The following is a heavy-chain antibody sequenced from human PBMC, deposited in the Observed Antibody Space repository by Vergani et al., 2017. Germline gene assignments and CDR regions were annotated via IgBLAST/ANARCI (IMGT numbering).Heavy chain of an antibody. J-gene: IGHJ5*02. CDR3: ARYHRTLFDP. CDR2: INAGNGNT. CDR1: GGTFSSYA. V-gene: IGHV1-3*01. Sequence: QVQLVQSGAEVKKPGSSVKVSCKASGGTFSSYAISWVRQAPGQRLEWMGWINAGNGNTKYSQKFQGRVTITRDTSASTAYMELSSLRSEDTAVYYCARYHRTLFDPWGQGTLVTVSS. D-gene: IGHD1-14*01.